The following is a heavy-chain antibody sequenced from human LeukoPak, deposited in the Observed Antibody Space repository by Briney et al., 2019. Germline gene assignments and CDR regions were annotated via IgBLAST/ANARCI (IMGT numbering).Heavy chain of an antibody. CDR1: GFTFSSYS. J-gene: IGHJ6*03. D-gene: IGHD3-10*01. Sequence: GGSLRLSCAASGFTFSSYSMNWVRQAPGKGLEWVSSISSSSSYIYYADSVKGRFTISRDNAKNSLYLQMNSLRAEDTAVYYCARGVGGVRIHYYYYMDVWGKGTTVTVSS. CDR2: ISSSSSYI. CDR3: ARGVGGVRIHYYYYMDV. V-gene: IGHV3-21*01.